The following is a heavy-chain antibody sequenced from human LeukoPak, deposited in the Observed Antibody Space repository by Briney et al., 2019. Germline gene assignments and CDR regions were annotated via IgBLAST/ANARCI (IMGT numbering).Heavy chain of an antibody. V-gene: IGHV3-48*04. Sequence: ETLSLTCTVSGGSISSYYWSWVRQAPGKGLEWVSYISSASSTIYYADSVQGRFTISRDNAKSSLYLQMNSLRAEDTAMYYCARDRGSAAYYYDSSGYSQDYWGQGTLVTVSS. J-gene: IGHJ4*02. CDR2: ISSASSTI. D-gene: IGHD3-22*01. CDR1: GGSISSYY. CDR3: ARDRGSAAYYYDSSGYSQDY.